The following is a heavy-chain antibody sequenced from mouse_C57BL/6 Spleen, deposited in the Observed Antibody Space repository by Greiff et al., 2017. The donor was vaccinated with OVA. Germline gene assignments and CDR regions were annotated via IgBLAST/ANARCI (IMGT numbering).Heavy chain of an antibody. D-gene: IGHD2-4*01. CDR2: IDPSDSYT. Sequence: VQLQQPGAELVMPGASVKLSCKASGYTFTSYWMHWVKQRPGQGLEWIGEIDPSDSYTNYNQKFKGKSTLTVDKSSSTAYMQLSSLTSEDSAVYYCARKGLGYDYDGGDYFDYWGQGTTLTVSS. J-gene: IGHJ2*01. CDR1: GYTFTSYW. V-gene: IGHV1-69*01. CDR3: ARKGLGYDYDGGDYFDY.